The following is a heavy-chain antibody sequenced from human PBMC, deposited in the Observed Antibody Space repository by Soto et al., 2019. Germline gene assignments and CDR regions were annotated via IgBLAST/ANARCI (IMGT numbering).Heavy chain of an antibody. CDR1: GFTFSTYA. CDR2: ISYDGSNK. D-gene: IGHD6-19*01. Sequence: QVQLVESGGGVVQPGRSLRLSCAASGFTFSTYAMHWVRQAPGKGLEWVAVISYDGSNKSYADSVKGRFTISRDNSKNTLYRQMNSLRAEDTAVYYCARDKAPYSSGWHNRHFDYWGQGTLVTVSS. J-gene: IGHJ4*02. CDR3: ARDKAPYSSGWHNRHFDY. V-gene: IGHV3-30-3*01.